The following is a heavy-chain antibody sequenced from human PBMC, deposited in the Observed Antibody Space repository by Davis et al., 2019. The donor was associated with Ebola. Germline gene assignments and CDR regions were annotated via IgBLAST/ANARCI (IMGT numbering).Heavy chain of an antibody. Sequence: AASVKVSCKASRYTFTSYYMHWVRQAPGQGLEWMGIINPSGCSTSYAQKFQGRVTMTRDTSTSTVYMELSSLGSEDTAVYYCARGGNWNDEGVVAFDIWGQGTMVTVSS. J-gene: IGHJ3*02. CDR1: RYTFTSYY. CDR2: INPSGCST. CDR3: ARGGNWNDEGVVAFDI. D-gene: IGHD1-1*01. V-gene: IGHV1-46*01.